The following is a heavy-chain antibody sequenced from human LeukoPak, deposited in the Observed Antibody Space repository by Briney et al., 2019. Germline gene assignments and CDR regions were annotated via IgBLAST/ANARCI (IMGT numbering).Heavy chain of an antibody. CDR1: GYTFTSYY. CDR2: INPSAGTT. D-gene: IGHD4-23*01. V-gene: IGHV1-46*03. Sequence: ASVKVSCKPSGYTFTSYYIHWVRQAPGQGLEWMGIINPSAGTTTYAQSFQGRVTMTRDTSTSTVYMELSSLKAEDTAVYYCTRVNTVTSYTFDYWGQGTLVTISS. CDR3: TRVNTVTSYTFDY. J-gene: IGHJ4*02.